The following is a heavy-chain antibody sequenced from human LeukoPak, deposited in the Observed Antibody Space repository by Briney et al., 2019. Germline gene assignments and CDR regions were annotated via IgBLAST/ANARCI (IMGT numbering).Heavy chain of an antibody. CDR3: ARTGTRGAIRGYYMDV. CDR1: GFTFSNYW. CDR2: IKQDGSEK. J-gene: IGHJ6*03. D-gene: IGHD3-10*01. Sequence: GGSLRLSCAASGFTFSNYWMSWVRQAPGKGLEWVANIKQDGSEKYYVDSVKGRFTISRDNAKNSLYLQMNSLRAEDTAVYYCARTGTRGAIRGYYMDVWGKGTTVTISS. V-gene: IGHV3-7*01.